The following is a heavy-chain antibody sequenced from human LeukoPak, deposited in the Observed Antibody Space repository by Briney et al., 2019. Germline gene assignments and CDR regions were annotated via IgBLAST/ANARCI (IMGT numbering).Heavy chain of an antibody. V-gene: IGHV7-4-1*02. J-gene: IGHJ3*02. CDR1: GYTFTGYY. D-gene: IGHD3-22*01. CDR2: INTKTGNP. Sequence: ASVKVSCKASGYTFTGYYMHWVRQAPGQGPEWMGWINTKTGNPTYAQGFPGRLVLSLDTTVSTAYLQIRSLKTEDTAVYYCARPSGSSGYYSGYDAFDMWGQGTMVTVSS. CDR3: ARPSGSSGYYSGYDAFDM.